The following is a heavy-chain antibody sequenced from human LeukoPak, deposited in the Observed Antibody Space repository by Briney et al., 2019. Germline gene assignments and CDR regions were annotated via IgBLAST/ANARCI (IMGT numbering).Heavy chain of an antibody. Sequence: SETLSLTCTVSGGSISSYYWSWIRQPPGKGLEWIGRIYTSGSTNYNPSLKSRVTMSVDTSKNQFSLKLSSVTAADTAVYYCARDARRWNWFDPWGQGTLVTVSS. V-gene: IGHV4-4*07. CDR1: GGSISSYY. J-gene: IGHJ5*02. D-gene: IGHD6-6*01. CDR2: IYTSGST. CDR3: ARDARRWNWFDP.